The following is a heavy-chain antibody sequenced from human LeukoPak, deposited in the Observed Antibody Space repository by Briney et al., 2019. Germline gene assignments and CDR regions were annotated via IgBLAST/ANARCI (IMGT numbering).Heavy chain of an antibody. CDR1: GFTSSSYW. CDR3: ERARGSYFDY. V-gene: IGHV3-74*01. CDR2: INGDGSST. Sequence: GGSLRLSCAASGFTSSSYWMHWVRQAPGKGLVWVSRINGDGSSTTYADSVKGRFTISRDNAKNTLYLQMNSLRVEDTAVYYCERARGSYFDYWGQGTLVTVSS. J-gene: IGHJ4*02. D-gene: IGHD3-10*01.